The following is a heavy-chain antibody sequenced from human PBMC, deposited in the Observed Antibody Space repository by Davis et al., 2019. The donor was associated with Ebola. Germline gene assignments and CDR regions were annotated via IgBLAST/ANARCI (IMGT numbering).Heavy chain of an antibody. CDR1: GGSVSSGSYY. V-gene: IGHV4-61*01. CDR3: ARGGWASGMDV. Sequence: MPSETLSLTCTVSGGSVSSGSYYWSWIRQPPGKGLEWIGYIYYSGSTNYNPSLKSRVTISVDTSKNQFSLQLNSVTPEDTAVYYCARGGWASGMDVWGQGTTVTVSS. CDR2: IYYSGST. J-gene: IGHJ6*02. D-gene: IGHD6-19*01.